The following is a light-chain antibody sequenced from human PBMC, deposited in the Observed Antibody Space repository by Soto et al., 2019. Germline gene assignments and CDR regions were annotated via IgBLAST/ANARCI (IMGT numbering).Light chain of an antibody. V-gene: IGKV3-11*01. CDR1: QSVSSY. Sequence: EIVLTQSPATLSLSPGERATLSCRASQSVSSYLAWYQQKPGQAPRLLIYDASNRATGIPARFSGSGSGTDFTLTISSLEPEDFAVYYCQQRSNWPRGYFGPGTKVDIK. CDR3: QQRSNWPRGY. J-gene: IGKJ3*01. CDR2: DAS.